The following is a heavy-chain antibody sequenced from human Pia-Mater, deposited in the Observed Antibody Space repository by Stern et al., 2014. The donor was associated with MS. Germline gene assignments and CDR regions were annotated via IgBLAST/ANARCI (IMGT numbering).Heavy chain of an antibody. Sequence: VQLVQSGAEVKKPGSSVKVSCTASGGTFSSYAISWVRQAPGQGLAWMGGIIPIFGTENYAQKFQGRVTITADKSPSTAYMELSSLRSEDTAVYYCARDYGMTTTTGAFDIWGQGTMVTVSS. V-gene: IGHV1-69*06. CDR3: ARDYGMTTTTGAFDI. CDR1: GGTFSSYA. CDR2: IIPIFGTE. D-gene: IGHD5-24*01. J-gene: IGHJ3*02.